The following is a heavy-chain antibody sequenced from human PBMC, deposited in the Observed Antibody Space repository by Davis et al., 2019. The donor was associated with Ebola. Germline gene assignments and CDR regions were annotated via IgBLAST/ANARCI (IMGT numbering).Heavy chain of an antibody. V-gene: IGHV4-4*02. D-gene: IGHD4-17*01. J-gene: IGHJ6*02. CDR1: GGSISSSNW. CDR3: ARLAGTTVTTDHYYYGMDV. Sequence: MPSETLSLTCAVSGGSISSSNWWSWVRQPPGKGLEWIGEIYHSGSTNYNPSLESRLTISVDKSKNQFSLKLSSVTAADTAVYYCARLAGTTVTTDHYYYGMDVWGQGTTVTVSS. CDR2: IYHSGST.